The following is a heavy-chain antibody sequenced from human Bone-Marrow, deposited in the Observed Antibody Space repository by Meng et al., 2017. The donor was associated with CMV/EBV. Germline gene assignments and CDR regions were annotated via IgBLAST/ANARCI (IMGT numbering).Heavy chain of an antibody. V-gene: IGHV3-23*01. Sequence: FTFSMYVRTWVRQDQGTGLEWSSSMSSRGTTTYYADYVKGRFTISRDNSENRLYLQINTLRADDTAVYYCVKGTGYYGSGSFYYFDHWGQGTLVTVSS. D-gene: IGHD3-10*01. CDR2: MSSRGTTT. J-gene: IGHJ4*02. CDR1: FTFSMYV. CDR3: VKGTGYYGSGSFYYFDH.